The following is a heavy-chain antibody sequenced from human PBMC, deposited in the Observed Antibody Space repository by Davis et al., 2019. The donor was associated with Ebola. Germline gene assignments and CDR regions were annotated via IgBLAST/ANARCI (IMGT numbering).Heavy chain of an antibody. V-gene: IGHV4-59*08. CDR3: ARHGHDFWSGWESYYYYYYMDV. Sequence: PSETLSLTCTVSGGSISSYYWSWIRQPPGKGLEWIGYIFYSGSTNYNPSLKSRVTISVDTSKNQFSLKLSSVTAADTAVYYCARHGHDFWSGWESYYYYYYMDVWGKGTTVTVSS. CDR2: IFYSGST. CDR1: GGSISSYY. D-gene: IGHD3-3*01. J-gene: IGHJ6*03.